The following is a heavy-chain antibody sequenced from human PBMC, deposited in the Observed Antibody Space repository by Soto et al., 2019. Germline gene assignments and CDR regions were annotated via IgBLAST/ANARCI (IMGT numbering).Heavy chain of an antibody. CDR2: ISGNNGNT. CDR1: GYTFTSYG. CDR3: ARDQDGFREYYY. V-gene: IGHV1-18*01. J-gene: IGHJ4*02. Sequence: ASVKVSCKASGYTFTSYGISWVRQAPGQGLEWMGWISGNNGNTNFAQRLQGRVTMTTDTSTSTAYMELRSLRSDDTAVYYCARDQDGFREYYYWGQGTLLTVSS. D-gene: IGHD3-10*01.